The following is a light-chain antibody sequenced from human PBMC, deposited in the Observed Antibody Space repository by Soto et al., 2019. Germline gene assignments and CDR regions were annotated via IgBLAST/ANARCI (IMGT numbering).Light chain of an antibody. CDR1: SSDVGGYNY. V-gene: IGLV2-14*01. J-gene: IGLJ1*01. CDR3: SSNTRSSLYV. CDR2: EVS. Sequence: QSVLTQPASVSGSPGQSITISCTGTSSDVGGYNYVSWHQQHPGKAPKLMIFEVSYRPSGVSDRFSGSKSGNMASLTISGLQADDEADYYCSSNTRSSLYVFGTGTKLTVL.